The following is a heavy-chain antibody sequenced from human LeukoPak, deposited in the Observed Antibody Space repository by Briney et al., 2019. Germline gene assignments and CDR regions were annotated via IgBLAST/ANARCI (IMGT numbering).Heavy chain of an antibody. CDR3: ARGLGTYYYYYMDV. J-gene: IGHJ6*03. Sequence: PSETLSLTCTVSGGSISRSSYYWGWIRQPPGKGLEWIGSIYYSGSTYYNPSLKSRVTISVDTSKNQFSLKLSSVTAADTAVYYCARGLGTYYYYYMDVWGKGTTVTVSS. CDR1: GGSISRSSYY. D-gene: IGHD1-1*01. CDR2: IYYSGST. V-gene: IGHV4-39*01.